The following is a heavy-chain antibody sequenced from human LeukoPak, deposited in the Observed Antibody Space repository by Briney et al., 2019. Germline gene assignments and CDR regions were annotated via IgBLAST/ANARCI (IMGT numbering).Heavy chain of an antibody. D-gene: IGHD3-22*01. CDR3: ARDSAYYYDI. CDR1: GGSISSGNYY. CDR2: IYISGST. J-gene: IGHJ4*02. V-gene: IGHV4-61*02. Sequence: SETLSLTYTVSGGSISSGNYYWSWIRQPAGKGLEWIGRIYISGSTNYNPSLKSRVTISVDISKNQFSLKLSSVTAADTAMYYCARDSAYYYDIWGQGTLVTVSS.